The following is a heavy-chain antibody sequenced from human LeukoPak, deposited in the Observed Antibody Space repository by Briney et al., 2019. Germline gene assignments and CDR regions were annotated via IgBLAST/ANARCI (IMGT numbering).Heavy chain of an antibody. Sequence: GGSLRLSCAASGFTFSSYWMSWVRQAPGKGLEWVANINEKGNEKYYVDSVKGRFTISRDNSKNSLYLQMDSLRDEDTAVFYCARGGAAAVRKRGVDFWGQGTLVTVSS. CDR2: INEKGNEK. CDR3: ARGGAAAVRKRGVDF. J-gene: IGHJ4*02. V-gene: IGHV3-7*01. D-gene: IGHD3-10*01. CDR1: GFTFSSYW.